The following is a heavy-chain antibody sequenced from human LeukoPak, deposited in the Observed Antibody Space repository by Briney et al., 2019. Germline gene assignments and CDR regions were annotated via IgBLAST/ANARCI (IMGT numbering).Heavy chain of an antibody. D-gene: IGHD1-1*01. Sequence: SGTLSLTCAVYGGSFSGYYWSWIRQPPGKGLEWIGEINHSGSTNYNPSLKSRVTISVDTSKNQFSLKLSSVTAADTAVYYCARPRYRTGTPLDYWGQGTLVTVSS. V-gene: IGHV4-34*01. CDR1: GGSFSGYY. J-gene: IGHJ4*02. CDR3: ARPRYRTGTPLDY. CDR2: INHSGST.